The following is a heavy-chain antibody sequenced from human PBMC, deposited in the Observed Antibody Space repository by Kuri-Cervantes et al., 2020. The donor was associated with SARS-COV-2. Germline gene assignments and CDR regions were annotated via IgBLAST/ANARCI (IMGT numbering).Heavy chain of an antibody. J-gene: IGHJ3*02. CDR1: GYTFPGYY. D-gene: IGHD4-17*01. V-gene: IGHV1-2*04. CDR2: INPNSGGT. CDR3: ARSTPLRRLVVFSRGGAFDI. Sequence: ASVKVSCKASGYTFPGYYMHWVRQAPGQGLEWMGWINPNSGGTNYERKFQGWVTITRDTSIRTVYMELSRLRSDDTAVYYCARSTPLRRLVVFSRGGAFDIWGQGTMVTVSS.